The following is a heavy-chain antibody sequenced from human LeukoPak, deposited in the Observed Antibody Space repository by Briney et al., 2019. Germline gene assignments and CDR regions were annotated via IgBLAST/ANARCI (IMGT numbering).Heavy chain of an antibody. CDR1: GFTFSSHW. V-gene: IGHV3-7*01. J-gene: IGHJ4*02. CDR2: IKQDGSEK. CDR3: ARCDSRGSWYVDSYFDY. D-gene: IGHD6-13*01. Sequence: PGGSLRLSCAASGFTFSSHWMSWVRQAPGKGREWVANIKQDGSEKYHVDSVKGRFTISRDNAKNSLYLQMNSLRAEDTAVYYCARCDSRGSWYVDSYFDYWGQGTLVTVSS.